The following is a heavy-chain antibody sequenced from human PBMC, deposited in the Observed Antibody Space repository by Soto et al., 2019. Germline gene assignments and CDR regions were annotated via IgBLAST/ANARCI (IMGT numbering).Heavy chain of an antibody. V-gene: IGHV4-59*08. CDR1: GCSISSYY. Sequence: PSETLSLTCTVSGCSISSYYWSWIRQPPGKGLEWIGYIYYSGSTNYNPSLKSRVTISVDTSKNQFSLKLSSVTAADTAVYYCASLGSGWYSFDYWGQGTLVTVSS. CDR3: ASLGSGWYSFDY. J-gene: IGHJ4*02. CDR2: IYYSGST. D-gene: IGHD6-19*01.